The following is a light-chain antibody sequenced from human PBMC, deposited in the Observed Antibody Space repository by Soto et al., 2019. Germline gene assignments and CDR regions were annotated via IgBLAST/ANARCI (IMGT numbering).Light chain of an antibody. CDR1: QSISFW. J-gene: IGKJ2*03. CDR3: QQYNSFAPYS. CDR2: DAS. V-gene: IGKV1-5*01. Sequence: DIQMTQSPSTLSVSVGDRVTITCRSSQSISFWLAWYQQKPGKAPKLLIYDASTLYSGVPSRFSGSRSGTEFTLTISSLQPDDFGSYYCQQYNSFAPYSFGQGTKLEI.